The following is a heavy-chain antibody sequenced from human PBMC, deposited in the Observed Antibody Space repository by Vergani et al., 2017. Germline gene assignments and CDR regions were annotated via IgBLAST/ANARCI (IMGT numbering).Heavy chain of an antibody. D-gene: IGHD7-27*01. CDR1: GGTFSSYA. Sequence: QVQLVQSGAAVKKPGSSVKVSCKASGGTFSSYAISWVRQAPGQGLEWMGGIIPIFGTANYAQKFQGRVTITADESTSTAYMELSSLRSEDTAGYYCARDAHWGFGNPGWYDPWGQGTLVTVSS. V-gene: IGHV1-69*01. CDR3: ARDAHWGFGNPGWYDP. CDR2: IIPIFGTA. J-gene: IGHJ5*02.